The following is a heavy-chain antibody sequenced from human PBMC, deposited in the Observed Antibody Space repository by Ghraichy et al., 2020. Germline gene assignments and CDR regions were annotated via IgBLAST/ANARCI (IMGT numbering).Heavy chain of an antibody. Sequence: GGSLRLSCAASGFTFSSYGMHWVRQAPGKGLEWVAVISYDGSNKYYADSVKGRFTISRDNSKNTLYLQMNSLRAEDTAVYYCANDVYYDILTGYYYDAFDIWGQGTMVTVSS. J-gene: IGHJ3*02. CDR1: GFTFSSYG. CDR3: ANDVYYDILTGYYYDAFDI. V-gene: IGHV3-30*18. CDR2: ISYDGSNK. D-gene: IGHD3-9*01.